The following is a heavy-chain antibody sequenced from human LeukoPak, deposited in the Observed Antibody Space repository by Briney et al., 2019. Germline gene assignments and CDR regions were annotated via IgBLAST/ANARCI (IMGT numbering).Heavy chain of an antibody. CDR1: DGSISSYY. CDR2: IYYSGST. Sequence: SETLSLTCTVPDGSISSYYWNWIRQPSGKGLEWIGYIYYSGSTNHNPSLKSRVTISVDMSKNQFSLKLSSVTAADTAVYYCARGILAVAGTFDYWGQGTLVTVSS. J-gene: IGHJ4*02. CDR3: ARGILAVAGTFDY. D-gene: IGHD6-19*01. V-gene: IGHV4-59*01.